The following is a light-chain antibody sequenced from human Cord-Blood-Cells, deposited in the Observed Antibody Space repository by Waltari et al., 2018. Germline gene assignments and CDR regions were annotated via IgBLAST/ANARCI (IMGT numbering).Light chain of an antibody. J-gene: IGKJ4*01. CDR2: AAS. Sequence: DIQMTQSPSSLSASVGDRVTITCRASQSISSYLNWYQQQPGKAPKLLIYAASSLQSGVPSRFSGSESEADFTLTISSLQPEDFATYYCQQSYSTPLTFGGGTKVEIK. V-gene: IGKV1-39*01. CDR3: QQSYSTPLT. CDR1: QSISSY.